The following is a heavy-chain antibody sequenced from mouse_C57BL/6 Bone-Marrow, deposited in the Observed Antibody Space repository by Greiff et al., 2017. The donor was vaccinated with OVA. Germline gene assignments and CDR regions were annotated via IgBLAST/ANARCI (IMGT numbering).Heavy chain of an antibody. CDR2: IDPSDSYT. Sequence: QVQLQQPGAELVMPGASVKLSCKASGYTFTSYWMHWVKQRPGQGLEWIGEIDPSDSYTNYNQKFKGKSTLTVDKSSSTAYMQLSSLTSEDSAVYYCARKWFYYGSSYYWYFDVWGTGTTVTVSS. D-gene: IGHD1-1*01. CDR3: ARKWFYYGSSYYWYFDV. CDR1: GYTFTSYW. J-gene: IGHJ1*03. V-gene: IGHV1-69*01.